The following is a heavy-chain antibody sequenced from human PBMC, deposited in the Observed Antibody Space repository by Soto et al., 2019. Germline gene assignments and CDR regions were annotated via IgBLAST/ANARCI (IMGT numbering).Heavy chain of an antibody. CDR2: IDWDDDK. Sequence: SCPTLVNPTQTLTLTCTFSGFSLSTSGMCVSWIRQPPGKALEWLALIDWDDDKYYSTSLKTRLTISKDTSKNQVVLTMTNMDTVDTATYYCARTSAYSSSSYYGMDVWGQGTKVTVSS. V-gene: IGHV2-70*01. J-gene: IGHJ6*02. CDR3: ARTSAYSSSSYYGMDV. CDR1: GFSLSTSGMC. D-gene: IGHD6-6*01.